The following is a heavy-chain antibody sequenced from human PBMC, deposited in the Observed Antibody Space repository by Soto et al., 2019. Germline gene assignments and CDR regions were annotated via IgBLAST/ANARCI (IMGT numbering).Heavy chain of an antibody. Sequence: ETLSLTCTVSGGSISSSSYYWGWIRQPPGKGLEWIGSIYYSGSTYYNPSLKSRVTISVDTSKNQFSLKLSSVTAADTAVYYCARHITMVRGVIIGAYYYYGMDVWGQGTTVTVSS. CDR2: IYYSGST. D-gene: IGHD3-10*01. V-gene: IGHV4-39*01. CDR1: GGSISSSSYY. CDR3: ARHITMVRGVIIGAYYYYGMDV. J-gene: IGHJ6*02.